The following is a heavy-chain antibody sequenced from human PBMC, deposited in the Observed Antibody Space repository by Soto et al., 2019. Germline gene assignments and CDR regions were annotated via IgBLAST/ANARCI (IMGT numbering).Heavy chain of an antibody. Sequence: SETLSLTCTVSGGSISSSSYYWGWIRQPPGKGLEWIGSIYYSGSTYYNPSLKSRVTISVDTSKNQFSLKLSSVTAADTAVYYCARGYWSGGSCYRYWGQGSQVSVS. CDR1: GGSISSSSYY. CDR3: ARGYWSGGSCYRY. D-gene: IGHD2-15*01. V-gene: IGHV4-39*01. CDR2: IYYSGST. J-gene: IGHJ4*02.